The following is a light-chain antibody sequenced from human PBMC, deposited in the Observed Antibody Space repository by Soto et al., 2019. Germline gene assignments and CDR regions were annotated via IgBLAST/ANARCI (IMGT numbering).Light chain of an antibody. CDR1: SSDVGGYNF. Sequence: QSALTQHASVSGSPGQSITISCTGTSSDVGGYNFVSWYQQHPGKVPKLMIFDVNRRPSGVSDRFSGSKSGNTASLTMSGLQAEDEGDYYCCSYTSSSTHVFGSGTKLTVL. CDR3: CSYTSSSTHV. CDR2: DVN. J-gene: IGLJ1*01. V-gene: IGLV2-14*03.